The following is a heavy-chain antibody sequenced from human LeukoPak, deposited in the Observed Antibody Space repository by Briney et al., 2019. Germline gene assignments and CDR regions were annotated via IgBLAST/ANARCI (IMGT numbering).Heavy chain of an antibody. J-gene: IGHJ4*02. Sequence: GGSLRLSCAASGFTFSSHWMSWVRQAPGKGLEWVANIKVDGSEKYYVDSVKGRFTISRDNAKNSVSLQMDSLRGEDTGIYYCAWEGSSWGYYFDYWGQGTLVSVSS. CDR2: IKVDGSEK. CDR3: AWEGSSWGYYFDY. D-gene: IGHD6-13*01. V-gene: IGHV3-7*04. CDR1: GFTFSSHW.